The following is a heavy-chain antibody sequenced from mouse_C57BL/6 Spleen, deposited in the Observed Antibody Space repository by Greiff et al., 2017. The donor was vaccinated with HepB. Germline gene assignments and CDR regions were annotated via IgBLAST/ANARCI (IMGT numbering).Heavy chain of an antibody. Sequence: QVQLQQPGAELVKPGASVKMSCKASGYTFTSYWITWVKQRPGQGLAWIGDIYPGSGSTNYNEKFKSKATLTVDTSSSTAYMQLSSLTSEDSAVYYCARRGYGSSYKVPFAYWGQGTLVTVSA. CDR1: GYTFTSYW. CDR2: IYPGSGST. V-gene: IGHV1-55*01. CDR3: ARRGYGSSYKVPFAY. J-gene: IGHJ3*01. D-gene: IGHD1-1*01.